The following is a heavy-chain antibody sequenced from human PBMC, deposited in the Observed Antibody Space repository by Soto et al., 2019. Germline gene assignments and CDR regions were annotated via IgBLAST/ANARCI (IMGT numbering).Heavy chain of an antibody. J-gene: IGHJ5*01. V-gene: IGHV1-69*01. CDR1: AGTYSTYA. CDR3: ARGPLFIAAAYNWFDP. Sequence: AWVKFSCTASAGTYSTYAITWVRPAPGQGLEWMGGIIPIFGTANYAQKCQGRVTITADESTSTAYMELRSLRSEDTAVYYCARGPLFIAAAYNWFDPWGQGTTVTVSS. CDR2: IIPIFGTA. D-gene: IGHD6-13*01.